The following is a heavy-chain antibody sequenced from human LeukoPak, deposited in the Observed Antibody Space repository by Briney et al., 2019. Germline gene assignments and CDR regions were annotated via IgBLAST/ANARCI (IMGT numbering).Heavy chain of an antibody. D-gene: IGHD3-10*01. CDR3: AGRGSSSGSFDI. J-gene: IGHJ3*02. CDR1: GGSITNLDYY. CDR2: IYTSGGT. Sequence: PSETLSLTCTVSGGSITNLDYYWTWIRQPAGKRLEWIGRIYTSGGTNYNPSLKSRVTMSVDRSKNEISLHLASLTAADTALYYCAGRGSSSGSFDIWGPGTFVTVSS. V-gene: IGHV4-61*02.